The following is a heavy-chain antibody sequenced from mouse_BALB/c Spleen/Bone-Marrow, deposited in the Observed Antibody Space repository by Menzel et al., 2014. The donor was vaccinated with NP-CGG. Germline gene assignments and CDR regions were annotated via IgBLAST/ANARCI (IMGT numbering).Heavy chain of an antibody. Sequence: QVQLQQSGAELAKPGASVKMSCKASGYNFISYWMHWVKQRPGQGLEWTGYINPSTGYTEYNQKFKDKATLTADKSSSKAYMQLSSLTPEHSAVYYCARNYDYDGGYYAMDYWGQGPSVTVSS. J-gene: IGHJ4*01. CDR3: ARNYDYDGGYYAMDY. V-gene: IGHV1-7*01. D-gene: IGHD2-4*01. CDR2: INPSTGYT. CDR1: GYNFISYW.